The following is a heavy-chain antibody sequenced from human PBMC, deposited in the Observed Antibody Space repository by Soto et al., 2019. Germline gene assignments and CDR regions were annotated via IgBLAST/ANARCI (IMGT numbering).Heavy chain of an antibody. CDR2: IYYSGST. V-gene: IGHV4-31*03. Sequence: QVQLQESGPGLVKPSQTLSLTCTVSGGSISSGGYYWSWIRQYPGKGLESIGYIYYSGSTYYNPSXTXRVTISVDTSKNRFSLKLSSVTVADTAVYSCARTPRNWGQGTLVTVSS. D-gene: IGHD2-15*01. J-gene: IGHJ4*02. CDR3: ARTPRN. CDR1: GGSISSGGYY.